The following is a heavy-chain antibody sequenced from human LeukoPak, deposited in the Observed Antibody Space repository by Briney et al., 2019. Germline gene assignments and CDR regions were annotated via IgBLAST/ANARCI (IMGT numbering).Heavy chain of an antibody. D-gene: IGHD3-22*01. Sequence: ASVKVSCKASGYTFTSYGISWVRQAPGQGLEWMGWISAYNGNTNYAQKLQGRVTMTTDTSTSTAYMELRSLRSDDTAVYYCARADYYASSGYYLGYWGQGTLVTVSS. J-gene: IGHJ4*02. CDR3: ARADYYASSGYYLGY. CDR1: GYTFTSYG. V-gene: IGHV1-18*01. CDR2: ISAYNGNT.